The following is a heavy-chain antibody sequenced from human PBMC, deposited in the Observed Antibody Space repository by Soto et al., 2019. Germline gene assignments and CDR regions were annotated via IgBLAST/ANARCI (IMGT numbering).Heavy chain of an antibody. CDR1: GFTFSSYA. D-gene: IGHD1-26*01. V-gene: IGHV3-30-3*01. Sequence: GGSLRLSCAASGFTFSSYAMHWVRQAPGKGLEWVAVISYDGSNKYYADSVKGRFTIPRDNSKNTLYLQMNSLRAEDTAVYYCASKSGSYRFDYWGQGTLVTVSS. CDR2: ISYDGSNK. J-gene: IGHJ4*02. CDR3: ASKSGSYRFDY.